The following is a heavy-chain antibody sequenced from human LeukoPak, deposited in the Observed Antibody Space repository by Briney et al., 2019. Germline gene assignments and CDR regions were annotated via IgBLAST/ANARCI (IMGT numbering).Heavy chain of an antibody. CDR1: GFTVSSNY. V-gene: IGHV3-30-3*01. CDR3: ARERRLSLNWFDP. J-gene: IGHJ5*02. Sequence: PGGSLRLSCAASGFTVSSNYMSWVRQAPGKGLEWVAVISYDGSNKYYADSVKGRFTISRDNSKNTLYLQMNSLRAEDTAVYYCARERRLSLNWFDPWGQGTLVTVSS. CDR2: ISYDGSNK. D-gene: IGHD4/OR15-4a*01.